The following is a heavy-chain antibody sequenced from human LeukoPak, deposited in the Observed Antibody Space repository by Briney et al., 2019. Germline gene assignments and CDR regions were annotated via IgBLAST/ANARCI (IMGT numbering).Heavy chain of an antibody. V-gene: IGHV3-21*01. CDR3: TRSYSSGWYGHMDV. CDR2: ISSSSSYI. D-gene: IGHD6-19*01. J-gene: IGHJ6*03. CDR1: GFTFSTYA. Sequence: GGSLRLSCSASGFTFSTYAMSWVRQAPGKGLEWVSSISSSSSYIYYADSVKGRFTISRDNAKNSLYLQMNSLRAEDTAVYYCTRSYSSGWYGHMDVWGKGTTVTVSS.